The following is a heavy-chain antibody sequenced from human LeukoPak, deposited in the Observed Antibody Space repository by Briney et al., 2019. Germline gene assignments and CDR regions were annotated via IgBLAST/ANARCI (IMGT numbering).Heavy chain of an antibody. CDR2: INPNSGGT. Sequence: ASVKVSCKASGYTFTSYGISWVRQAPGQGLEWMGWINPNSGGTNYAQKFQGRVTMTRDTSISTAYMELSRLRSDDTAVYYCARGGTHIVVVLENWFDPWGQGTLVTVSS. V-gene: IGHV1-2*02. CDR1: GYTFTSYG. J-gene: IGHJ5*02. D-gene: IGHD2-2*01. CDR3: ARGGTHIVVVLENWFDP.